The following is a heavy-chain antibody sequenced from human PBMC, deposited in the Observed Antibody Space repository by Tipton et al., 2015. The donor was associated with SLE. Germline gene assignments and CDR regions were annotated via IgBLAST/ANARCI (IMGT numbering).Heavy chain of an antibody. D-gene: IGHD6-19*01. CDR3: ERDGGYSSGWFVGY. V-gene: IGHV4-31*03. CDR1: CGSISSGGYY. CDR2: IYYSGST. Sequence: TLSLTCTVSCGSISSGGYYWSWFRQHPGKGLEWIGSIYYSGSTDYNPSLKSRVTISVDTSKNQFSLKLSSVTAADTAVYYCERDGGYSSGWFVGYWGQGTLVTVSS. J-gene: IGHJ4*02.